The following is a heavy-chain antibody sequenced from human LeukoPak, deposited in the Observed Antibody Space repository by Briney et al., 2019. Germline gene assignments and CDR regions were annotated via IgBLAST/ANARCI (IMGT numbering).Heavy chain of an antibody. D-gene: IGHD3-22*01. J-gene: IGHJ6*02. CDR1: GGTFSSYA. CDR3: ARDRSPEHYYDSSHWDYYYGMDV. Sequence: ASVKVSCKASGGTFSSYAISWVRQAPGQGLEWMGGIIPIFGTANYAQKFQGRVTITADESTSTAYMELSSLRSEDTAVYYCARDRSPEHYYDSSHWDYYYGMDVWGQGTTVTVSS. V-gene: IGHV1-69*13. CDR2: IIPIFGTA.